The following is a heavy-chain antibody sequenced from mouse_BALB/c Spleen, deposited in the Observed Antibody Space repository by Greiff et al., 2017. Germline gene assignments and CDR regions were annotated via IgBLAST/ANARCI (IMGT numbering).Heavy chain of an antibody. CDR2: ISYDGSN. CDR1: GYSITSGYY. D-gene: IGHD1-1*01. CDR3: AREGDYYGSSYVDYYAMDY. V-gene: IGHV3-6*02. J-gene: IGHJ4*01. Sequence: DVQLQESGPGLVKPSQSLSLTCSVTGYSITSGYYWNWIRQFPGNKLEWMGYISYDGSNNYNPSLKNRISITRDTSKNQFFLKLNSVTTEDTATYYCAREGDYYGSSYVDYYAMDYWGQGTSVTVSS.